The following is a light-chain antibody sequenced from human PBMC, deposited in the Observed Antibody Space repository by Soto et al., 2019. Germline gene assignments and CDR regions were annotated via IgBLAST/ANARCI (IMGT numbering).Light chain of an antibody. CDR3: QSYDSSLSGWV. CDR1: SSNIGAGYD. V-gene: IGLV1-40*01. Sequence: QSVPTQPPSVSGAPGQRVTISCTGSSSNIGAGYDVHWYQQLPGTAPKLLIYGNSNRPSGVPDRLSGSKSGTSASLAITGLQAEDEADYYCQSYDSSLSGWVFGGGTQLTVL. CDR2: GNS. J-gene: IGLJ3*02.